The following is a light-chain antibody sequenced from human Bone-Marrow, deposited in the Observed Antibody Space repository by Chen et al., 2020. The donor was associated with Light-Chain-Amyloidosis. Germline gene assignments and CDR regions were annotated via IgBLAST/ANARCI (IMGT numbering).Light chain of an antibody. J-gene: IGLJ2*01. Sequence: SYELTPQPSVSLSPGQTARITCSGDDLPTKYAYWYQQKPGQAPVLVIHRETERPSGISERFSGSSSGTTATLTISGVQAEDEADYHCQSADSSGTYEVIFGGGTKLTVL. CDR2: RET. V-gene: IGLV3-25*03. CDR3: QSADSSGTYEVI. CDR1: DLPTKY.